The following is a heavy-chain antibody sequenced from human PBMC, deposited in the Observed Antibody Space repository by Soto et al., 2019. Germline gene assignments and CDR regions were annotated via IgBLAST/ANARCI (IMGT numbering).Heavy chain of an antibody. Sequence: SETLSLTCTVSGGSISSGDYYWSWIRQPPGKGLEWIGYIYYSGSTYYNPSLKSRVTISVDTSKNQFSLRLISVTAADTAVYYCARGYGSGSYQRYYFGYWGQGALVTVSS. CDR3: ARGYGSGSYQRYYFGY. V-gene: IGHV4-30-4*02. CDR1: GGSISSGDYY. D-gene: IGHD3-10*01. CDR2: IYYSGST. J-gene: IGHJ4*02.